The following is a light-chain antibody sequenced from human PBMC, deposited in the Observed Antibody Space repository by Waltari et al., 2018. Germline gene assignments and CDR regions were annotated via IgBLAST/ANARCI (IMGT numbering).Light chain of an antibody. Sequence: DIVMTQYPDCLAVSMGERATSNCKSSQSILYRSNNKNYLAWYQQKPGQPPKLLMYWASTRESGVPDRFSGSGSGTDFTLTISSLQAEDVAVYYCQQYYSTPFTFGPGTKVDIK. CDR2: WAS. CDR1: QSILYRSNNKNY. CDR3: QQYYSTPFT. J-gene: IGKJ3*01. V-gene: IGKV4-1*01.